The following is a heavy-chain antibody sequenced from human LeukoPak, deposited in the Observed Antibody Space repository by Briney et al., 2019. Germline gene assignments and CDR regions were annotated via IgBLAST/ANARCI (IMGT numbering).Heavy chain of an antibody. D-gene: IGHD6-19*01. CDR1: GGSINSNNYY. CDR2: IYYSGST. V-gene: IGHV4-39*07. CDR3: ARVYSSGSRAFQH. J-gene: IGHJ1*01. Sequence: SETLSLTCTVSGGSINSNNYYWGWIRQPPGKGLEWIGSIYYSGSTYYNPSLKSRVTISVDRSNNQFSLRLSSVTAADTAVYYCARVYSSGSRAFQHWGQGTLVTVSS.